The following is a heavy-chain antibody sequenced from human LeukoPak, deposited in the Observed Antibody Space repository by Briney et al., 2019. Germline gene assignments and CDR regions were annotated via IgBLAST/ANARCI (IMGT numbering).Heavy chain of an antibody. CDR2: ISWDSRSI. D-gene: IGHD6-13*01. CDR1: GFTFDDYA. V-gene: IGHV3-9*01. J-gene: IGHJ3*02. Sequence: GGSLRLSCAASGFTFDDYAMHWVRQAPGKGLEWVSGISWDSRSIGYADSVKGRFTISRDNSKNTLYLQMNSLRAEDTAVYYCARGPEYSSSWEDAFDIWGQGTMVTVPS. CDR3: ARGPEYSSSWEDAFDI.